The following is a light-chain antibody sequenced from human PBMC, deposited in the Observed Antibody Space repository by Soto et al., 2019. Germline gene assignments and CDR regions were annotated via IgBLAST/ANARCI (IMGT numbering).Light chain of an antibody. CDR3: MQSLQSPPT. CDR2: AAS. V-gene: IGKV1-9*01. CDR1: QGVANY. Sequence: DIQLTQSPSFLSASVGDRVTITCRASQGVANYFAWYQQKPGKAPNLLIYAASTLQGGVPSRFSGSGSGTDYTLKISSLEAEDAGIYYCMQSLQSPPTFGGGTKVDIK. J-gene: IGKJ4*01.